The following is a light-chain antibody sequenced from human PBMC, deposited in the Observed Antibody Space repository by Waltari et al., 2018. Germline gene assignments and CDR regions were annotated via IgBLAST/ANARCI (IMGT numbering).Light chain of an antibody. V-gene: IGKV1-5*03. CDR3: QQYNLYST. CDR2: KSS. CDR1: QSVRTW. J-gene: IGKJ5*01. Sequence: DIQMTQSPSTLSASIGDRVTITCRASQSVRTWLAWFQQKPGKAPKLLIHKSSNLESGVPSRFGGSGSGTEFTLTISSLQPDDFATYYCQQYNLYSTFGQGTRLEMK.